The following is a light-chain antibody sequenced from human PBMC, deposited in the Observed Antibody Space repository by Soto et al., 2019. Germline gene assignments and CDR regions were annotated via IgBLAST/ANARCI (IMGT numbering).Light chain of an antibody. CDR3: QQSDNAPLT. CDR1: QSISSY. J-gene: IGKJ1*01. CDR2: AAS. Sequence: DIQMTQSPSSLSASVGDRVTITCRASQSISSYLNWYQKKPGQAPKLLISAASSLPSGVPSRFSGSGSGTDFTLTIGSLHPEDFATYYCQQSDNAPLTFGQGTKVEIK. V-gene: IGKV1-39*01.